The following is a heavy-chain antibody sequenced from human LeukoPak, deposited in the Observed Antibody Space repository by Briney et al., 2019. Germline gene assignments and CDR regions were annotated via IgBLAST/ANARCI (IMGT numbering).Heavy chain of an antibody. CDR1: GGTFTSYA. V-gene: IGHV1-69*13. CDR2: IIPIVGTA. CDR3: ARGSLYQLFDY. J-gene: IGHJ4*02. Sequence: SVKVSCKASGGTFTSYATSWVRQAPEQGLEWMGGIIPIVGTANYAQKFQGRVTITADESTSTAYMELSSLRSEDTAVYYCARGSLYQLFDYWGQGTLVTVSS. D-gene: IGHD2-2*01.